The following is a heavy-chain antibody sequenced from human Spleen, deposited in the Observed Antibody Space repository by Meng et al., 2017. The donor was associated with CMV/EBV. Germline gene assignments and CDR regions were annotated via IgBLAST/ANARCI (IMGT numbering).Heavy chain of an antibody. CDR3: ARDSALVDY. Sequence: ASVKVSCKASGYTFTDYYVNWVRQAPGQGLEWMGSINPKNGGTHYAQKFQGRVTMTTDTSTNTAYMELKSLRSDDTAVYYCARDSALVDYWGQGTLVTVSS. CDR1: GYTFTDYY. V-gene: IGHV1-2*02. J-gene: IGHJ4*02. CDR2: INPKNGGT.